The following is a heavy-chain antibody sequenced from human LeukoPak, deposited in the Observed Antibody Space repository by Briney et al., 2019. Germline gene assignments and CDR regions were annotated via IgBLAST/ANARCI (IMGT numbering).Heavy chain of an antibody. CDR2: INHSGST. Sequence: SETLSLTCTVSGGSIGSSAYYWSWIRQPPGKGLEWIGEINHSGSTNYNPSLKSRVTISVDTSKNQFSLKLSSVTAADTAVYYCARLDGYSSSWYFDYWGQGTLVTVSS. D-gene: IGHD6-13*01. V-gene: IGHV4-39*07. CDR1: GGSIGSSAYY. CDR3: ARLDGYSSSWYFDY. J-gene: IGHJ4*02.